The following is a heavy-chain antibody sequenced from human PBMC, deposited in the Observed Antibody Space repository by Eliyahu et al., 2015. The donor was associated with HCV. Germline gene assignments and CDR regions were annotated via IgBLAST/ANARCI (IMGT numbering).Heavy chain of an antibody. D-gene: IGHD6-13*01. CDR1: GFNFRNYA. CDR2: ISRGGDFK. Sequence: QVQLVESGGGVAQPGTSLRLTCVASGFNFRNYALHWVRQAPGKGLEWVTFISRGGDFKDFVESVKGRFTISRDDSRNMVFLQMDDLRPEDTAVYFCASPNIETGGLIDHWGRGTLVTVSS. CDR3: ASPNIETGGLIDH. V-gene: IGHV3-30-3*01. J-gene: IGHJ4*02.